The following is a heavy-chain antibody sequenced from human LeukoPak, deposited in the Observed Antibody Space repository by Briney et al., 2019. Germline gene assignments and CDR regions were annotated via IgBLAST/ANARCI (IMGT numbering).Heavy chain of an antibody. CDR3: ARDHGTVY. D-gene: IGHD4-17*01. J-gene: IGHJ4*02. Sequence: SETLSLTCAVYGGSFSGYYWSWIRQPPGKGLEWIGEINHSGSTYYNPSLKSRVTISVDTSKNQFSLKLSSVTAADTAVYYCARDHGTVYWGQGTLVTVSS. V-gene: IGHV4-34*01. CDR2: INHSGST. CDR1: GGSFSGYY.